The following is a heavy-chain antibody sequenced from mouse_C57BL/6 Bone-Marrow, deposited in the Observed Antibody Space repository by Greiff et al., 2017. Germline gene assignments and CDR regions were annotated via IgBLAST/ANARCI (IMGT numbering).Heavy chain of an antibody. D-gene: IGHD2-4*01. J-gene: IGHJ4*01. V-gene: IGHV1-64*01. CDR3: ARDDYDVVYAMDY. CDR1: GYTFTSYW. CDR2: IHPNSGST. Sequence: VQLQQPGAELVKPGASVKLSCKASGYTFTSYWMHWVKQRPGQGLEWIGMIHPNSGSTNYNEKFKSKATLTVDKSSSTAYMQLSSLTSEYSAVYYCARDDYDVVYAMDYWGQGTSVTVSS.